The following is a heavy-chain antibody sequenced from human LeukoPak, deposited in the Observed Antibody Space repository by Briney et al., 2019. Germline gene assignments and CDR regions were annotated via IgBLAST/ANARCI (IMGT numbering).Heavy chain of an antibody. CDR2: IIPIFGTA. V-gene: IGHV1-69*05. CDR1: GGTFSSYA. D-gene: IGHD4-17*01. J-gene: IGHJ5*02. Sequence: GSSVKVSCKASGGTFSSYAISWVRQAPGQGLEWMGGIIPIFGTANYAQRFQGRVTITTDESTSTAYMELSSLRSEDTAVYYCARDVRNYGDPYNWFDPWGQGTLVTVSS. CDR3: ARDVRNYGDPYNWFDP.